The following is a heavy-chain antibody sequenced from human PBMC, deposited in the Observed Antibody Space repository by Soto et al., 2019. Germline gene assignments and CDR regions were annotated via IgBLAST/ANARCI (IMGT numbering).Heavy chain of an antibody. J-gene: IGHJ6*02. Sequence: TLSLTCTVSGGSISSGGYYWSWISPHPGKGLEWIGYIYYSGSTYYNPSLKSRVTISVDTSKNQFSLKLSSVTAADTAVYYCARAFGGGSGSYYSYYYGMDVWGQGTTVTVSS. V-gene: IGHV4-31*03. CDR1: GGSISSGGYY. CDR2: IYYSGST. CDR3: ARAFGGGSGSYYSYYYGMDV. D-gene: IGHD3-10*01.